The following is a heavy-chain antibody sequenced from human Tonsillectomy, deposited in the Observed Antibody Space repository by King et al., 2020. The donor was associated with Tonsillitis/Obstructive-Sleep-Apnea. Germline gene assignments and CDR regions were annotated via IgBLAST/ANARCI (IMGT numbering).Heavy chain of an antibody. Sequence: VQLVESGGGVVQPGRSLRLSCAASEFLFSTYAMHWVRQAPGKGLEWVAIISYDGNKEYYADSVKGRFTLSRDNSKNTLYLQMDSLRAEDTAVYYCARDVSGWYGNYYYGMDVWGQGTTVTVSS. D-gene: IGHD6-19*01. CDR2: ISYDGNKE. CDR1: EFLFSTYA. V-gene: IGHV3-30*04. J-gene: IGHJ6*02. CDR3: ARDVSGWYGNYYYGMDV.